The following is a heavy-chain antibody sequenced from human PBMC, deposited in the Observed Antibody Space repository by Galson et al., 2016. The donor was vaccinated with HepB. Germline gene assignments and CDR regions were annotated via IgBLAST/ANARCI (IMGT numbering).Heavy chain of an antibody. J-gene: IGHJ3*02. CDR3: ARNFGGLDAFDM. Sequence: SVKVSCKASGFHFTSYYIHWVRQASGQGPEWMGLINLSGPGTNYAQKFQGRVTMTSDTSASTVHMELNSLTSEDTAVYYCARNFGGLDAFDMWGQGTKVTVSS. D-gene: IGHD1-7*01. V-gene: IGHV1-46*01. CDR1: GFHFTSYY. CDR2: INLSGPGT.